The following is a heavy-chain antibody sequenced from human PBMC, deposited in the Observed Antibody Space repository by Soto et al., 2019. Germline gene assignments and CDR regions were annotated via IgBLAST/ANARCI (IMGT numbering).Heavy chain of an antibody. CDR3: ARERATYYYYYGMDV. J-gene: IGHJ6*02. CDR2: IIPTFVTA. CDR1: GGTFSNYP. V-gene: IGHV1-69*12. Sequence: QVQLVQSGAEVKMPGSSVKVSCKASGGTFSNYPINWVRQAPGQGLEWMGGIIPTFVTANYAQKFQGRVTIXXDXSXXTAYMELSSLRYEDTGVYYCARERATYYYYYGMDVWGQGTTVTVSS.